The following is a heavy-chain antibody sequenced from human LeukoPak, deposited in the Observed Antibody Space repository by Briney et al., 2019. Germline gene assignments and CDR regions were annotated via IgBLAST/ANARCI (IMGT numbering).Heavy chain of an antibody. J-gene: IGHJ3*02. CDR3: ARGRGSSGWFDAFDI. CDR2: IYYSGST. D-gene: IGHD6-19*01. Sequence: SETLSLTCTVSGGSISSYYWSWIRQPPGKGLEWIGYIYYSGSTNYNPSLKSRVTISVDTSKNQFSLKLSSVTAADTAVYYCARGRGSSGWFDAFDIWGQGTMVTVSS. V-gene: IGHV4-59*12. CDR1: GGSISSYY.